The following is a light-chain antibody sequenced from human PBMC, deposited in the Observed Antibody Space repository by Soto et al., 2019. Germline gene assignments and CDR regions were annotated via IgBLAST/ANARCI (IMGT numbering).Light chain of an antibody. CDR2: DVN. Sequence: QSALTQPASVSGSPGQSITISCTGTSSDVGGYNYVSWYQQHPGKAPKLMIYDVNNRPSGVSNRFSGSKSGNTASLTISGLQAEDEADYYCSSYTSTSTLHYVFGTGTKVTVL. J-gene: IGLJ1*01. V-gene: IGLV2-14*01. CDR3: SSYTSTSTLHYV. CDR1: SSDVGGYNY.